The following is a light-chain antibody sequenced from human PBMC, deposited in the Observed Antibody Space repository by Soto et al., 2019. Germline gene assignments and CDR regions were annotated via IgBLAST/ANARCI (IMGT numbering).Light chain of an antibody. CDR1: QSVSSN. CDR3: QQYNNWPRT. Sequence: EVVMTQSPAALSMSPGERATLSCRASQSVSSNLAWYQQKPGQAPRLLIYGASTRATGIPARFSGSGSGIDFTLTISSLQSEDFAVYYCQQYNNWPRTFGQGTRVEIK. CDR2: GAS. V-gene: IGKV3-15*01. J-gene: IGKJ1*01.